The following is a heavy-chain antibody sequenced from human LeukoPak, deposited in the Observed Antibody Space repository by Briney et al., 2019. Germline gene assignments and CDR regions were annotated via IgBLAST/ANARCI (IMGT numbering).Heavy chain of an antibody. CDR1: GYTFTSYD. CDR2: MNPNSGNT. J-gene: IGHJ4*02. D-gene: IGHD6-13*01. CDR3: ARGIAAAGGPDY. V-gene: IGHV1-8*01. Sequence: ASVKVSCKASGYTFTSYDINWVRQATGQGLEWMGWMNPNSGNTGYAQKFQGRVTMTRNTPISTAYMELSSLRSEDTAVYYCARGIAAAGGPDYWGQGTLVTVSS.